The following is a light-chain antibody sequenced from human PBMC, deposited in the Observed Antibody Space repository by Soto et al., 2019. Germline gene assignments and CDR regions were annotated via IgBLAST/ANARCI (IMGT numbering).Light chain of an antibody. V-gene: IGKV3-15*01. J-gene: IGKJ1*01. CDR1: QSVSSN. CDR3: QQYNNWPRT. Sequence: VMGQSRATLSVSPGERATLSCRASQSVSSNLAWYQQKPGQAPRLLIYGASTRATGIPARFSGSGSGTEFTLTISSLQSEDFAVYYCQQYNNWPRTFGQGTKV. CDR2: GAS.